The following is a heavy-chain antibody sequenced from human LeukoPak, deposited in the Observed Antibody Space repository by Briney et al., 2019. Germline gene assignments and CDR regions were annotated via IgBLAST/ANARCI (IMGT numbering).Heavy chain of an antibody. CDR2: ISGSGGST. Sequence: GGSLRLSCAASGFTFSTYAMSWVRQAPGKGLEWVSTISGSGGSTYYADSVKGRFTISRDNSRNTLYLQMNSLRAEDTAVYYCARTATITKIDYWGQGTLVTVSS. D-gene: IGHD1/OR15-1a*01. V-gene: IGHV3-23*01. CDR3: ARTATITKIDY. J-gene: IGHJ4*02. CDR1: GFTFSTYA.